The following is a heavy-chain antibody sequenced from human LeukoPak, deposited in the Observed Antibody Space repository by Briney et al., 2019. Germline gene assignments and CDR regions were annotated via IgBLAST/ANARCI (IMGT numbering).Heavy chain of an antibody. CDR2: ISAYNGNT. Sequence: ASVKVSCKASGYTFTSYGISWVRQAPGQGLEWMGWISAYNGNTNYAQKLQGRVTMTTDTSTSTAYMELSSLRSEDTAVYYCARDGQIRGFLEWLSSGPMDVWGKGTTVTVSS. CDR3: ARDGQIRGFLEWLSSGPMDV. J-gene: IGHJ6*03. V-gene: IGHV1-18*01. CDR1: GYTFTSYG. D-gene: IGHD3-3*01.